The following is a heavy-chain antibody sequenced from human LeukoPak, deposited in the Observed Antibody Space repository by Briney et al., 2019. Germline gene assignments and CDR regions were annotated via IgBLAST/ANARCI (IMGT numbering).Heavy chain of an antibody. V-gene: IGHV4-34*01. Sequence: SETLSLTCAVYGGSFSGYYWSWIRQPPGKGLEWIGSIYYSGSTYYNPSLKSRVTISVDTSKNQFSLKLSSVTAADTAVYYCARPDAPGSSSRFDIWGQGTMVTVSS. D-gene: IGHD6-6*01. CDR1: GGSFSGYY. CDR3: ARPDAPGSSSRFDI. J-gene: IGHJ3*02. CDR2: IYYSGST.